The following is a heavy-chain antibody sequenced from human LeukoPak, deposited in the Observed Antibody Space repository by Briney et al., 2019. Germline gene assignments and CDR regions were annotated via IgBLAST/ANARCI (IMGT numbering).Heavy chain of an antibody. Sequence: GGSLRLSCAASGFTFGTYGMHWVRQAPGKGLEWVAFLRYDGTNKYYADSVKGRFTISRDNSKNTLYLQMNSLRAEDTAVYYRARGGGVYGDFDYWGQGTLVTVSS. CDR1: GFTFGTYG. V-gene: IGHV3-30*02. J-gene: IGHJ4*02. CDR2: LRYDGTNK. CDR3: ARGGGVYGDFDY. D-gene: IGHD4-17*01.